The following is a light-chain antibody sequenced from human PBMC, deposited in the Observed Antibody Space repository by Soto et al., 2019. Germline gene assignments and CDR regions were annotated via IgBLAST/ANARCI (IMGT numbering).Light chain of an antibody. V-gene: IGKV1-5*01. Sequence: DIQMTQSPSSLSASVGDRVTITCRASETINKYLNWYQQKPGKPPKLLIYDVSSLESGVPSRFSGSGSGTEFTLTISSLQPDDFATYYCQQYNSYSFGQGTKVDIK. CDR3: QQYNSYS. CDR1: ETINKY. J-gene: IGKJ1*01. CDR2: DVS.